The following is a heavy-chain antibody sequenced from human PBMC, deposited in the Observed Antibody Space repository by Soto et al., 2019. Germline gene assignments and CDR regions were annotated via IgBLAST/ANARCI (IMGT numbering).Heavy chain of an antibody. CDR1: GFTFSGSA. V-gene: IGHV3-73*01. CDR3: TSTSGPYYDFWSGYYRPLDYYGMDV. D-gene: IGHD3-3*01. J-gene: IGHJ6*02. CDR2: IRSKANSYAT. Sequence: GGSLRLSCAASGFTFSGSAMHWVRQASGKGLEWVGRIRSKANSYATAYAASVKGRFTISRDDSKNPAYLQMNSLKTEDTAVYYCTSTSGPYYDFWSGYYRPLDYYGMDVWGQGTTVTVSS.